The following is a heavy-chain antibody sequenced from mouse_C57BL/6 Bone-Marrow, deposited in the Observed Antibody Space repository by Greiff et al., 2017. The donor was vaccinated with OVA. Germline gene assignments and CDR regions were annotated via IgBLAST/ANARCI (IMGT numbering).Heavy chain of an antibody. J-gene: IGHJ3*01. CDR1: GYSFTSYY. V-gene: IGHV1-66*01. CDR2: IYPGSGNT. D-gene: IGHD2-4*01. CDR3: ARSGDYDPAWFAY. Sequence: LVESGPELVKPGASVKISCKASGYSFTSYYIHWVKQRPGQGLEWIGWIYPGSGNTKYNEKFKGKATLTADTSSSTAYMQLSSLTSEDSAVYYCARSGDYDPAWFAYWGQGTLVTVSA.